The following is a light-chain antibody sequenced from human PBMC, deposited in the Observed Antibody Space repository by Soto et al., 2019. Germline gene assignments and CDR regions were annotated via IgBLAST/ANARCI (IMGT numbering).Light chain of an antibody. CDR2: GAS. J-gene: IGKJ5*01. CDR3: QQLRGYPIT. CDR1: QSVSSN. V-gene: IGKV3-15*01. Sequence: EVVLTQSPVTLSLSPGERATLSCRASQSVSSNLAWYQQKPGQAPRLLIYGASTRATGIPARFSGSGSGTHFTLTISSLQPEDFATYYCQQLRGYPITFGQGTRLEIK.